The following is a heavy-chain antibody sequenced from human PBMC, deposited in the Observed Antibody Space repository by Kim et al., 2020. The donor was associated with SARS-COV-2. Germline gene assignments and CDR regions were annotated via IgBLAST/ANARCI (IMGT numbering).Heavy chain of an antibody. V-gene: IGHV3-23*01. D-gene: IGHD2-2*01. Sequence: GGSLRLSCAASGFTFSTYAMTWIRQAAGKGLEWVSGVSGSGATTYYADSVKGRFTISRDNSKNTLYLQMNSLRAEDTAVYYCARRYCSSASCYSRLYAFDIWGQGTMVTVSS. CDR2: VSGSGATT. CDR3: ARRYCSSASCYSRLYAFDI. J-gene: IGHJ3*02. CDR1: GFTFSTYA.